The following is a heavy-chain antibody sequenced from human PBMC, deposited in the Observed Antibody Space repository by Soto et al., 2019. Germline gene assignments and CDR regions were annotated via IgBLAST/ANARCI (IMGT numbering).Heavy chain of an antibody. D-gene: IGHD2-8*02. J-gene: IGHJ4*02. CDR2: INHSGST. CDR1: GGSISGYG. CDR3: ARDKITGLFDY. V-gene: IGHV4-34*01. Sequence: PSETLCLTCTVDGGSISGYGLTWIRKPTGTGLEWIGEINHSGSTNYNPSLKSRVTISVDTSKNQFSLKLTSVTAADTAVYYCARDKITGLFDYWGQGTLVTVSS.